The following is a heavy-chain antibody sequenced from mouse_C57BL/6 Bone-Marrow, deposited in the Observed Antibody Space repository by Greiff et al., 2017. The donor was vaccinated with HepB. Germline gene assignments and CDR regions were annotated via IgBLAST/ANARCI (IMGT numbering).Heavy chain of an antibody. CDR1: GYTFTDYY. CDR3: ANYYGTSWFAY. Sequence: VQLQQSGPVLVQPGASVKMSCKAPGYTFTDYYMNWVKQSHGKSLEWIGVINPYNGGTSYKQKFKGKATLTVDKSSSTAYMELNSLTSEDSAFYYCANYYGTSWFAYWGQGTLVTVSA. J-gene: IGHJ3*01. CDR2: INPYNGGT. D-gene: IGHD1-1*01. V-gene: IGHV1-19*01.